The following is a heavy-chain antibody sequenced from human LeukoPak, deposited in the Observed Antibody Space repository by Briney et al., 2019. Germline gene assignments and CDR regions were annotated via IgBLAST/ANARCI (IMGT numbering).Heavy chain of an antibody. Sequence: GGSLRLSCAASGFTFSSYAMHWVRQAPGKGLEWVAVISYDGSNRYYADPVKGRFTISRDNSKNTLYLQMNSLRAEDTAVYYCARDDRLYSSGWSYCFDYWGQGTLVTVSS. CDR2: ISYDGSNR. V-gene: IGHV3-30*04. D-gene: IGHD6-19*01. J-gene: IGHJ4*02. CDR1: GFTFSSYA. CDR3: ARDDRLYSSGWSYCFDY.